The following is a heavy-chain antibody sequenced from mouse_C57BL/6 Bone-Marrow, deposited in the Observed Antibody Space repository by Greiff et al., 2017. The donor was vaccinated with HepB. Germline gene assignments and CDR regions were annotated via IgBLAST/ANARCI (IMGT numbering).Heavy chain of an antibody. V-gene: IGHV1-54*01. CDR3: ARWGFAY. Sequence: VQLQQSGAELVRPGTSVKVSCKASGYAFTNYLIEWVKQRPGQGLEWIGVINPGSGGTNYNEKFKGKATLTAYKYSSTAYMQLSSLTSEDSAVYFCARWGFAYWGQGTLVTVSA. CDR1: GYAFTNYL. CDR2: INPGSGGT. J-gene: IGHJ3*01.